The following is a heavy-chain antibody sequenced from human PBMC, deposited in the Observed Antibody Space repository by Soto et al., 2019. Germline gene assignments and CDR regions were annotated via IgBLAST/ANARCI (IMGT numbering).Heavy chain of an antibody. J-gene: IGHJ6*02. CDR1: GGTFSSYA. CDR3: ARVTPGYYDSSGLPTV. D-gene: IGHD3-22*01. Sequence: QVQLVQSGAEVKKPGSSVKVSCKASGGTFSSYAISWVRQAPGQGLEWMGGIIPIFGTANYAQKFQGRVTITADESTSPAYMELSSMRSEDTAVYYCARVTPGYYDSSGLPTVWGQGTTVTVSS. V-gene: IGHV1-69*01. CDR2: IIPIFGTA.